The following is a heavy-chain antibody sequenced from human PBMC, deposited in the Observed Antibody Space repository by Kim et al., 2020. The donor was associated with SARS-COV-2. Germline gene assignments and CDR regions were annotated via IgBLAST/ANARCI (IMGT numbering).Heavy chain of an antibody. CDR1: GGSISSSSYY. CDR2: IYYSGST. CDR3: ARRPGSYRAFDI. D-gene: IGHD1-26*01. J-gene: IGHJ3*02. Sequence: SETLSLTCTVSGGSISSSSYYWGWIRQPPGKGLEWIGSIYYSGSTYYNPSLKSRVTISVDTSKNQFSLKLSSVTAADTAVYYCARRPGSYRAFDIWGQGT. V-gene: IGHV4-39*01.